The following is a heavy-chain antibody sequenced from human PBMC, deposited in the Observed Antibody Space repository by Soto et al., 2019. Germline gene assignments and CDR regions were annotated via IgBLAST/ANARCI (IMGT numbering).Heavy chain of an antibody. Sequence: SGATLVNPTQTLTLTCTFSGVSLSTMVMVVCWITQPPGKALEWLARIDWDDDKFYSTSLKTRLTISKDTSKNQVVLTMTNMDPVDTATYYCARADTAMVHDAFDIWGQGTMVTVSS. J-gene: IGHJ3*02. CDR3: ARADTAMVHDAFDI. V-gene: IGHV2-70*04. CDR2: IDWDDDK. CDR1: GVSLSTMVMV. D-gene: IGHD5-18*01.